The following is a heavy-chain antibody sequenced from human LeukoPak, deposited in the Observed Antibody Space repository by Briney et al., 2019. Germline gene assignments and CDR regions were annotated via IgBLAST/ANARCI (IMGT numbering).Heavy chain of an antibody. CDR1: GGSISRYY. CDR3: ARHSGSYYDNYDY. J-gene: IGHJ4*02. CDR2: ISYSGST. V-gene: IGHV4-59*08. D-gene: IGHD1-26*01. Sequence: SETLSLTCTVFGGSISRYYWSWIRQPPGKGLEWIGYISYSGSTNYNPSLKSRVTISVDTSKNQFSLKLNSMTAADTAVYYCARHSGSYYDNYDYWGQGTLVTVSS.